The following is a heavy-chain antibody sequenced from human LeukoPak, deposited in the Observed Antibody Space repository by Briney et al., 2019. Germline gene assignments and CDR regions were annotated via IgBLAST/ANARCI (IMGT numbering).Heavy chain of an antibody. CDR1: GFTFSSYA. V-gene: IGHV3-23*01. CDR2: ISGSGGST. D-gene: IGHD2-8*01. CDR3: AKLPGVGYCTNGVCSIDY. Sequence: GGSLRLSCAASGFTFSSYAMSWVRQAPGKGLEWVSAISGSGGSTYYADSVKGRFTISRDNSKNTLYLQMNSLRAEDTVVYYCAKLPGVGYCTNGVCSIDYWGQGTLVTVSS. J-gene: IGHJ4*02.